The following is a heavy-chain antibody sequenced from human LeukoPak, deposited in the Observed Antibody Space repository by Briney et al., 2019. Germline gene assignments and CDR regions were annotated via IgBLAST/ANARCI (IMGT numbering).Heavy chain of an antibody. CDR1: GFILDDFA. CDR2: SSWNSDTI. CDR3: AKDIDSAGYGAFEI. D-gene: IGHD3-22*01. Sequence: PGGSLRLSCATSGFILDDFAMHWVRQAPGKGLEWVSHSSWNSDTITYADSVKGRFTISRDNAKNSLYLQISSLRDEDTAFYYCAKDIDSAGYGAFEIWGQGTAVTVSS. V-gene: IGHV3-9*01. J-gene: IGHJ3*02.